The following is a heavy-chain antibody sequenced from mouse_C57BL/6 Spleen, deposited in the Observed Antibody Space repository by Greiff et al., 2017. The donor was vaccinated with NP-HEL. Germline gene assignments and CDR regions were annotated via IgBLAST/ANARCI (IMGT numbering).Heavy chain of an antibody. D-gene: IGHD2-3*01. CDR3: ARSPLYDGYFDY. J-gene: IGHJ2*01. CDR1: GYTFTSYW. CDR2: IDPSDSDT. Sequence: QVQLQQPGAELVRPGSSVKLSCKASGYTFTSYWMHWVKQRPIQGLEWIGNIDPSDSDTHYNQKFKDKATLTVDKSSSTAYMQRSSLTSEDSAVYYCARSPLYDGYFDYWGQGTTLTVSS. V-gene: IGHV1-52*01.